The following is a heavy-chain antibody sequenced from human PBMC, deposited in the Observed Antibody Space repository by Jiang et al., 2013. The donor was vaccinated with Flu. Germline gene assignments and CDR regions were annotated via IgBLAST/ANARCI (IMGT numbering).Heavy chain of an antibody. CDR2: TYYRSRWYH. CDR1: GDSVSSNSAA. Sequence: GDSVSSNSAAWNWIRQSPSRGLEWLGRTYYRSRWYHDFAPSVRSRITINADTSNNQFSLLLNSVTPEDTAVYYCARDQDWGWEYWGQGTLVTVSS. J-gene: IGHJ4*02. CDR3: ARDQDWGWEY. D-gene: IGHD7-27*01. V-gene: IGHV6-1*01.